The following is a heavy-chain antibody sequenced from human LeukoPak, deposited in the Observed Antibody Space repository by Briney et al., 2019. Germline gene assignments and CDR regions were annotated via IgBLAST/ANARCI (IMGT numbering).Heavy chain of an antibody. CDR3: ATCSGGSCYGLNYYYYGMDV. J-gene: IGHJ6*04. CDR1: GYTLTELS. Sequence: ASVKVSGKGSGYTLTELSMHWVRQAPGKGLEWMGGFDPEDGETIYAQKFQGRVTMTEDTSTDTAYMELSSLRSEDTAVYYCATCSGGSCYGLNYYYYGMDVWGKGTTVTVSS. D-gene: IGHD2-15*01. CDR2: FDPEDGET. V-gene: IGHV1-24*01.